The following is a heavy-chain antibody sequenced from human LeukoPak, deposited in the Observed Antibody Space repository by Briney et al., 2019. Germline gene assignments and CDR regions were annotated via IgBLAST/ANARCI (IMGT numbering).Heavy chain of an antibody. Sequence: PSETLSLTCTVSGGSINSYYWSWIRQPPGKGLEWIGYIYYSGSTNYNPSLKSRVTISVDTSKNQFSLKLSSATAADTAVYYCARQDRGSHRFDYWGQGTLVTVSS. V-gene: IGHV4-59*08. J-gene: IGHJ4*02. D-gene: IGHD1-26*01. CDR2: IYYSGST. CDR1: GGSINSYY. CDR3: ARQDRGSHRFDY.